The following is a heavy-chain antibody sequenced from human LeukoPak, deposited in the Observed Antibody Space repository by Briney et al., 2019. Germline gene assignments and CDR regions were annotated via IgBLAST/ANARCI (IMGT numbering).Heavy chain of an antibody. J-gene: IGHJ4*02. V-gene: IGHV3-48*03. D-gene: IGHD2-15*01. CDR1: GFTFSNYE. Sequence: GGSLRLSCAASGFTFSNYEMNWVRQASGKGLEWVSYISSSGSTIYYADSVKGRFTISRDNAKNSLYLQMNSLRAEDTAVYYCARRAGSYSHSYDYWGQGTLVTVSS. CDR2: ISSSGSTI. CDR3: ARRAGSYSHSYDY.